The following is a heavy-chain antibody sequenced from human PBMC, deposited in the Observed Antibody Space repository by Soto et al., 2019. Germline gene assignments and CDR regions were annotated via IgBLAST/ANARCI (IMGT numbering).Heavy chain of an antibody. CDR3: ARDKVGYCSGGSCYPSIES. D-gene: IGHD2-15*01. Sequence: GGSLILSCAASGFTVRSNYMSWVRQAPGKGREWVSVIYSGGSTYYADSVKGRFTISRDNSKNTLYLQMNSLRAEDTAVYYCARDKVGYCSGGSCYPSIESSGQGTLVTVSS. CDR1: GFTVRSNY. V-gene: IGHV3-66*01. CDR2: IYSGGST. J-gene: IGHJ5*01.